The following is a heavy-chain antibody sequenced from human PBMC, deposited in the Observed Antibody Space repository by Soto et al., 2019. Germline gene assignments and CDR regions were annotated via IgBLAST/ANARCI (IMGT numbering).Heavy chain of an antibody. J-gene: IGHJ6*02. CDR3: AKDRRYYDLSGLMDV. Sequence: HPGGSLRLSCAASGFTFSSYGMHWVRQAPGKGLEWVAVISYDGSNKYYADSVKGRFTISRDNSKNTLYLQMNSLRAEDTAVYYCAKDRRYYDLSGLMDVWGQGTTVTVSS. CDR2: ISYDGSNK. D-gene: IGHD3-3*01. V-gene: IGHV3-30*18. CDR1: GFTFSSYG.